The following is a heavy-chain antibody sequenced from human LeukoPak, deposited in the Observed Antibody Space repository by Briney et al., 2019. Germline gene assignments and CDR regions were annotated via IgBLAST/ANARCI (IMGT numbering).Heavy chain of an antibody. V-gene: IGHV3-66*01. J-gene: IGHJ4*02. CDR2: IYTGGGT. Sequence: GGSLRLSCAASGFSISHYYITWVRQTPGKGLDWVSVIYTGGGTNYGDSVKGRFTISRDNSKNTLYLQMNSLRADDTAIYYCARGQAYCGADCYSDWGQGTLVTVSS. CDR3: ARGQAYCGADCYSD. CDR1: GFSISHYY. D-gene: IGHD2-21*02.